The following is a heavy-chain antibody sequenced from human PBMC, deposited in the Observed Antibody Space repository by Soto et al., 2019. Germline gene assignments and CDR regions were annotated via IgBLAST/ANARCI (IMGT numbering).Heavy chain of an antibody. D-gene: IGHD6-19*01. V-gene: IGHV3-23*01. CDR1: GFTFSSYA. CDR2: ISGSGGST. Sequence: GESLKISCAASGFTFSSYAMSWVRQAPGKGLEWVSAISGSGGSTYYADSVKGRFTISRDNSKNTLYLQMNSLRAEDTAVYYCAKFSSGIAVAGTAGYFDYWGQGTLVTVSS. J-gene: IGHJ4*02. CDR3: AKFSSGIAVAGTAGYFDY.